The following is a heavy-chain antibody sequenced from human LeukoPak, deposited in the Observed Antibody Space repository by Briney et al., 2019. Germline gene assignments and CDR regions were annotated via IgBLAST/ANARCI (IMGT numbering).Heavy chain of an antibody. Sequence: GASVKVSCKASGYTFTSNYIHWVRQAPGQGLEWMGMIYPRDGSTSYAQKFQGRITVTRDTSTSTVHMELSGLSSEDTAVYYCARDREGFDYWGQGTLVTVSS. CDR2: IYPRDGST. J-gene: IGHJ4*02. CDR1: GYTFTSNY. V-gene: IGHV1-46*01. CDR3: ARDREGFDY.